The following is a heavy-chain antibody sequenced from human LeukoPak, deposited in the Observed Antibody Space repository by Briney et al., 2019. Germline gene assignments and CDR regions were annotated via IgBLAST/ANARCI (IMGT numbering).Heavy chain of an antibody. CDR2: ISSSSSYI. CDR1: GFTFSSYS. Sequence: GGSLRLSCAASGFTFSSYSMNWVRQAPGKGLEWVSSISSSSSYIYYADSVKGRFTISRDNAKNSLYLQMNSLRAEDTAVYYCARDPTYYYDSSGYYFFDYWGQGTLITVSS. J-gene: IGHJ4*02. CDR3: ARDPTYYYDSSGYYFFDY. V-gene: IGHV3-21*01. D-gene: IGHD3-22*01.